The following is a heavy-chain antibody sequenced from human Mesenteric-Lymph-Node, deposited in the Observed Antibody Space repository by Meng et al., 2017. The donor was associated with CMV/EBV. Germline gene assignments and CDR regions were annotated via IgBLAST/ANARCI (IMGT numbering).Heavy chain of an antibody. CDR3: VTSNWNTREFDH. V-gene: IGHV3-21*04. D-gene: IGHD1/OR15-1a*01. Sequence: GESLKISCAASGFTFSSYSMNWVRQAPGKGLEWVSSISSSSSYIYYADSVKGRFIISRDSAKNSLYLQMNSLTAEDTAVYYCVTSNWNTREFDHWGQGMLVTVSS. CDR2: ISSSSSYI. J-gene: IGHJ4*02. CDR1: GFTFSSYS.